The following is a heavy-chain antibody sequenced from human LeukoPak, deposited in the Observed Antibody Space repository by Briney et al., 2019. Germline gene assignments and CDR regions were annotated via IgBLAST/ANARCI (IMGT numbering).Heavy chain of an antibody. J-gene: IGHJ4*02. D-gene: IGHD3-10*01. Sequence: GGSLRLSCAASGFTFSTYSMNWVRQAPGKGLEWVSYISSSGSTIYYADSVKGRFTISRDNSKNTLYLQMNSLRAEDTAVYYCAKDSAHLPMVRGVYLDYWGQGTLVTVSS. CDR3: AKDSAHLPMVRGVYLDY. V-gene: IGHV3-48*01. CDR1: GFTFSTYS. CDR2: ISSSGSTI.